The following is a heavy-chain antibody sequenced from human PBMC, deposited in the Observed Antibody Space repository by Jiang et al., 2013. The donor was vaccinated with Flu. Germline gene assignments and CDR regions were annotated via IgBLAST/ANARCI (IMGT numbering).Heavy chain of an antibody. V-gene: IGHV4-4*07. CDR2: IYTSGNT. D-gene: IGHD3-9*01. Sequence: LLKPSETLSLTCSVSGGSISPYSWSWIRWPAGKGLEWIGRIYTSGNTNYNPSLESRVTMSIDTSKNQFSLRLTSVTAADTAVYYCARDDYGVLPPLDYWGQGTLVTVSS. CDR1: GGSISPYS. J-gene: IGHJ4*02. CDR3: ARDDYGVLPPLDY.